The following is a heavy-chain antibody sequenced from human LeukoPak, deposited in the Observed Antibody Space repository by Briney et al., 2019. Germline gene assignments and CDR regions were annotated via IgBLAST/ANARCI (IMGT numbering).Heavy chain of an antibody. J-gene: IGHJ4*02. CDR2: ISYDGSNK. D-gene: IGHD6-13*01. CDR3: ARAVGIAAAPIDY. Sequence: SGGSLRLSCAASGFTFSSYAMHWVRQAPGKGLESVAVISYDGSNKYYADSVKGRFTISRDNSKNTLYLQMNSLRAEDTAVYYCARAVGIAAAPIDYWGQGTLVTVSS. V-gene: IGHV3-30-3*01. CDR1: GFTFSSYA.